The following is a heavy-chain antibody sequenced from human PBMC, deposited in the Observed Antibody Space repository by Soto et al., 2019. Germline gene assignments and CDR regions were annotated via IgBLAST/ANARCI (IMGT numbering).Heavy chain of an antibody. Sequence: QVQLVESGGGVVQPGRSLRLSCAASGFTFSNYGMHWVRQAPGKGLEWVSSMSYDVINKLYADSVKGRFTISRDNSKNTLYLQMDSLRAEDTAVYYCAKDVYCSTTGCLRNIVHCWGQGTLVTVSS. CDR2: MSYDVINK. V-gene: IGHV3-30*18. CDR1: GFTFSNYG. CDR3: AKDVYCSTTGCLRNIVHC. J-gene: IGHJ4*02. D-gene: IGHD2-2*01.